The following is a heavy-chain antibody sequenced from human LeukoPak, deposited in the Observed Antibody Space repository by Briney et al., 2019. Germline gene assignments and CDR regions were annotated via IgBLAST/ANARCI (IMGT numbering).Heavy chain of an antibody. J-gene: IGHJ4*02. CDR3: AKDPGAFPYFFDS. CDR2: ITSTGRYI. V-gene: IGHV3-21*04. Sequence: PGGSLRLSCAASGFNFIDYTMNWVRQAPGKGLEWVSSITSTGRYIFYADSLKGRFTISRDNSNNTLYLQMNSLRAEDTAVYYCAKDPGAFPYFFDSWGQGTLVTVSS. D-gene: IGHD2/OR15-2a*01. CDR1: GFNFIDYT.